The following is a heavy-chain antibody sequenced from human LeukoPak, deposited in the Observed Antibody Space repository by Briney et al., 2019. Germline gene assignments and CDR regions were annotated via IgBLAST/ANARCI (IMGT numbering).Heavy chain of an antibody. Sequence: KPSETLSLTCTVSGGSISSSSYYWGWIRQPPGKGLEWIGSIYYSGSTYYNPSLKSRVTISVDTSKNQFSLKLSSVTAADTAVYYCARGWSPGNYYGSGSYDDAFDIWGQGTMVTVSS. J-gene: IGHJ3*02. CDR2: IYYSGST. CDR1: GGSISSSSYY. CDR3: ARGWSPGNYYGSGSYDDAFDI. V-gene: IGHV4-39*01. D-gene: IGHD3-10*01.